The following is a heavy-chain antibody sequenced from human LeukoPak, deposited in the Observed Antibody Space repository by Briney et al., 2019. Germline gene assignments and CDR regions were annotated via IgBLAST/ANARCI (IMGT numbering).Heavy chain of an antibody. D-gene: IGHD3-16*01. CDR3: ARDISGRSDAYAWLFDL. CDR1: GGSISPYY. Sequence: SETLSLTCTVSGGSISPYYWSWIRQPPGKGLEWIGYIYYSGTTSYNPSLKSRVTISLDTSKNQFSLKLTSVTAADTAFYYCARDISGRSDAYAWLFDLWGRGTLVTVSS. V-gene: IGHV4-59*01. J-gene: IGHJ2*01. CDR2: IYYSGTT.